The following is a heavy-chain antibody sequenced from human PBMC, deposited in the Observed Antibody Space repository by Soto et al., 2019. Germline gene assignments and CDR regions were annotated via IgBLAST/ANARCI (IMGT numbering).Heavy chain of an antibody. J-gene: IGHJ3*01. CDR3: ARERGVTTNDAFDV. Sequence: SETLSLTCTVSGGSIGYYYWTWIRQPPGKGLEWIGFIYYSGSTNYNPSLKSRVTMSVDTSKNRFSLKLTSVTAADTAVYYCARERGVTTNDAFDVWGRGAMVTVAS. D-gene: IGHD3-10*01. V-gene: IGHV4-59*01. CDR1: GGSIGYYY. CDR2: IYYSGST.